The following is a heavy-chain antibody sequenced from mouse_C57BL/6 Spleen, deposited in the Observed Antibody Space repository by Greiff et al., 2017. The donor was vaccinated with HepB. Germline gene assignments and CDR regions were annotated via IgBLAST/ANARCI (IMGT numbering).Heavy chain of an antibody. Sequence: VQLQQSGAELVKPGASVKLSCKASGYTFTSYWMHWVKQRPGQGLEWIGMIHHNSGSTNYNDKFKSKATLTGDKSSSTAYMQLSSLTSEDSAFYYCARGAVVARYFDYWGQGTTLTVSS. J-gene: IGHJ2*01. D-gene: IGHD1-1*01. V-gene: IGHV1-64*01. CDR2: IHHNSGST. CDR1: GYTFTSYW. CDR3: ARGAVVARYFDY.